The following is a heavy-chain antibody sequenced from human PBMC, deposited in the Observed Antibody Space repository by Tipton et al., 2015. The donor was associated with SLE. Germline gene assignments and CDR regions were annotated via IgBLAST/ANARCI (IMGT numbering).Heavy chain of an antibody. CDR2: IFNNENT. CDR1: AGSISSYY. Sequence: TLFLTCTVSAGSISSYYWSWIRQPPGKGLEWIAYIFNNENTNYNPSLKSRVTISVDTSKNQFSLMLTSVTAADTAVYYCSRGTTGYSSGSYGDYWGQGILVTVSS. J-gene: IGHJ4*02. D-gene: IGHD6-19*01. V-gene: IGHV4-59*01. CDR3: SRGTTGYSSGSYGDY.